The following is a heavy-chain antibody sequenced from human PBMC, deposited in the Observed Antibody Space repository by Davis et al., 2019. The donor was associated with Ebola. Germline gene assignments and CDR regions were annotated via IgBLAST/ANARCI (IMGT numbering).Heavy chain of an antibody. J-gene: IGHJ6*02. CDR3: ARGSSWYYGMDV. D-gene: IGHD6-13*01. V-gene: IGHV3-74*01. CDR1: GFTFSSYW. CDR2: INSDGSST. Sequence: PGGSLRLSCAASGFTFSSYWMHWVRQAPGKGLVWVSRINSDGSSTSYADSVKGRFTISRDNAKNTLYLQMNSLRAEDTAVYYCARGSSWYYGMDVWGQGTTVTVSS.